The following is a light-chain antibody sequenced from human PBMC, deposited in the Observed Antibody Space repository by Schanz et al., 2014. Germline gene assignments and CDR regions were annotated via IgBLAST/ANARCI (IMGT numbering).Light chain of an antibody. J-gene: IGKJ4*01. CDR1: QSVNTK. V-gene: IGKV3-15*01. Sequence: EIVLTQSPGSLSLSPGERATLSCRASQSVNTKLAWYQQKPGQAPRLLIYGASTRATGIPARFSGSGSGTEFTLTISSLQSEDFAVYYCQQYDIWPPLTFGGGTEVEIK. CDR2: GAS. CDR3: QQYDIWPPLT.